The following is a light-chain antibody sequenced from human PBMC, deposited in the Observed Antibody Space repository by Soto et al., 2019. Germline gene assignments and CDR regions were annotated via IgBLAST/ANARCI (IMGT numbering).Light chain of an antibody. CDR3: QQFGSSPIT. Sequence: DIVLTQSPGTLSLSPGERATLSCWASQSVSSTYLAWYQQKLGQAPRLLIYGVSNRATGIPDRFSGSGSGTGFTLTISRLEPEDFAVYYCQQFGSSPITFGQGTRLEMK. CDR1: QSVSSTY. J-gene: IGKJ5*01. CDR2: GVS. V-gene: IGKV3-20*01.